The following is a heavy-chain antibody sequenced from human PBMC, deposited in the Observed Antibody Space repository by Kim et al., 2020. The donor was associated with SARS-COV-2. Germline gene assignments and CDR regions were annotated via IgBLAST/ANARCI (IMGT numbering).Heavy chain of an antibody. D-gene: IGHD1-26*01. CDR1: GFTFSSYW. Sequence: GGSLRLSCAASGFTFSSYWMSWVRQAPGKGLEWVANIKQDGSEKYYVDSVKGRFTISRDNAKNSLYLQMNSLRAEDTAVYYCARVLWELLRWDLFFDYWGQGTLVTVSS. J-gene: IGHJ4*02. CDR2: IKQDGSEK. V-gene: IGHV3-7*01. CDR3: ARVLWELLRWDLFFDY.